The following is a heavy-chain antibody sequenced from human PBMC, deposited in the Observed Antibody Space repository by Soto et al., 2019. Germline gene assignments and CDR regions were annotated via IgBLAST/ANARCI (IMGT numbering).Heavy chain of an antibody. CDR2: IFSNDEK. CDR3: ARMPIGYCSSTSCYARDYYYGMDV. CDR1: GFSLSNARMG. V-gene: IGHV2-26*01. D-gene: IGHD2-2*01. J-gene: IGHJ6*02. Sequence: SGPTLVNPTETLTLTFPVSGFSLSNARMGVSWIRQPPGKALEWLAHIFSNDEKSYSTSLKSRLTISKDTSKSRVVLTMTNMDPVDTATYYCARMPIGYCSSTSCYARDYYYGMDVWGQGTTVTVSS.